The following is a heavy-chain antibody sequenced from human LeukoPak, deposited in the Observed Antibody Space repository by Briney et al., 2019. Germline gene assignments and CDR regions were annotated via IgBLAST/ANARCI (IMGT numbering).Heavy chain of an antibody. V-gene: IGHV3-23*01. Sequence: GGSLRLSCAASGFTFSSYAMSWVRQAPGKGLEWVSAISGSGGSTYYADSVKGRFTISRDNSKSTLYLQMNSLRAEDTAVYYCAKGAAAAGTYSYYYGMDVWGKGTTVTVSS. CDR3: AKGAAAAGTYSYYYGMDV. CDR1: GFTFSSYA. CDR2: ISGSGGST. D-gene: IGHD6-13*01. J-gene: IGHJ6*04.